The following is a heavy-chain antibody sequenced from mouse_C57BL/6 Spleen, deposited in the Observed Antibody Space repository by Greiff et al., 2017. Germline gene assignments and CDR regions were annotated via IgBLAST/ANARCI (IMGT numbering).Heavy chain of an antibody. CDR1: GYTFTSYW. Sequence: QVQLQQPGAELVKPGASVKMSCKASGYTFTSYWITWVKQRPGQGLEWIGDIYPGSGSTNYNEKFKSKATLTVDTSSSTAYMQRSSLTSEDSAVYYCARASTVDYAMDYWGQGTSVTVSS. J-gene: IGHJ4*01. D-gene: IGHD1-1*01. V-gene: IGHV1-55*01. CDR2: IYPGSGST. CDR3: ARASTVDYAMDY.